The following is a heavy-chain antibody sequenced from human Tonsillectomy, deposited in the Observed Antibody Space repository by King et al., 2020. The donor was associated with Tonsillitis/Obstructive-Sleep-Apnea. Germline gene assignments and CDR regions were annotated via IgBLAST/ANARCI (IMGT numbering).Heavy chain of an antibody. Sequence: VQLQESGPGLVKPSETLSLTCTVSGGSTSSDYWSWIRQPPGKGLEWIGYVYYSGSTNYNPSLKSRLTISVDTSKNQFSLKLSSVTAADTAVYYCARTGIVAAVSADYYYGMDVWGQGTTVTVSS. CDR1: GGSTSSDY. CDR2: VYYSGST. J-gene: IGHJ6*02. D-gene: IGHD6-13*01. V-gene: IGHV4-59*08. CDR3: ARTGIVAAVSADYYYGMDV.